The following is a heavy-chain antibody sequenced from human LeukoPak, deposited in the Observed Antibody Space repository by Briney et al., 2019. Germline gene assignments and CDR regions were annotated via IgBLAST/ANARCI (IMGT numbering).Heavy chain of an antibody. CDR3: ARGNPRGSGSYSYYYYYYMDV. Sequence: SETLSLTCTVSGASVSSSRDYWGWIRQPPGKGLEWIGSIYYTGSTYYNPSLKSRVTISVDTSKNQFSLKLSSVTAADTAVYYCARGNPRGSGSYSYYYYYYMDVWGKGTTVTVSS. J-gene: IGHJ6*03. CDR1: GASVSSSRDY. V-gene: IGHV4-39*07. D-gene: IGHD1-26*01. CDR2: IYYTGST.